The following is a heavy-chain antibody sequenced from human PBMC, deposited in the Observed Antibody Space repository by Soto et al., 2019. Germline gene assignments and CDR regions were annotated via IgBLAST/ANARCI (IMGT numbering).Heavy chain of an antibody. Sequence: QVQLRQWGAGLLKPSETLSLTCAVYGEALNSYYWSWIRQPPGKGLEWIGEINDSGRINYNPSLRSRVTISAVASSMQFSLRLNSVTAADTAVYYCTRGQWSDRFLNWGQGTLLTVSS. CDR1: GEALNSYY. CDR3: TRGQWSDRFLN. D-gene: IGHD2-15*01. J-gene: IGHJ4*02. V-gene: IGHV4-34*01. CDR2: INDSGRI.